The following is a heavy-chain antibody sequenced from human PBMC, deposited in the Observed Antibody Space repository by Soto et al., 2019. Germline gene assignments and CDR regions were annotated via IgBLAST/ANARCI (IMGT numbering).Heavy chain of an antibody. V-gene: IGHV3-33*01. CDR3: ARIHGSYDSSGYSLYGYYYYYGMDV. CDR2: IWYDGSNK. J-gene: IGHJ6*02. CDR1: GFTFSSYG. D-gene: IGHD3-22*01. Sequence: GGSLRLSCAASGFTFSSYGMHWVRQAPGKGLEWVAVIWYDGSNKYYADSVKGRFTISRDNSKNTRYLKMNSLRAEDKAVYYCARIHGSYDSSGYSLYGYYYYYGMDVWGQGTTVTVSS.